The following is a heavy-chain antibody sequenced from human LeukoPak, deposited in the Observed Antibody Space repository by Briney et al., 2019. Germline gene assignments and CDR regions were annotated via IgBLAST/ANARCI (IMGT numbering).Heavy chain of an antibody. CDR3: ARDSETQLYYYDSSGYCDY. CDR2: INPSGGST. Sequence: ASVKVSCKASGYTFTSYYMHWVRQAPGQGLEWMGIINPSGGSTSYAQKFQGRVTMAGDTSTSTVYMELSSLRSEDTAVYYCARDSETQLYYYDSSGYCDYWGQGTLVTVSS. D-gene: IGHD3-22*01. V-gene: IGHV1-46*01. CDR1: GYTFTSYY. J-gene: IGHJ4*02.